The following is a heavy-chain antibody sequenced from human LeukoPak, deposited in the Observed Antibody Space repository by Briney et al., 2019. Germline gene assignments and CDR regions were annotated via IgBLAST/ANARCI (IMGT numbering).Heavy chain of an antibody. CDR3: ARQWEVGGTWGVGFDY. Sequence: GASVKVSCKASGYTFTNYAMCWVRQAPGQGLEWMGWININTGNPTYAQDFTGRFVFSLDTSVSTAYLQINSLKAEDTAVYFCARQWEVGGTWGVGFDYWGQGTLVIVSS. D-gene: IGHD1-26*01. CDR1: GYTFTNYA. J-gene: IGHJ4*02. CDR2: ININTGNP. V-gene: IGHV7-4-1*02.